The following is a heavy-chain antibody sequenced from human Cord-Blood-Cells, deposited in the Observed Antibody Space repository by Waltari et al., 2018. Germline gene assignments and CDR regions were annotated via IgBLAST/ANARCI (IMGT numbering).Heavy chain of an antibody. V-gene: IGHV3-53*04. Sequence: EVQLMESGGGLVQPGGSLRLSCAASGFTVSSNYMSWVRQAPGKGLEWVSVIYSGGSSYYADSVKGRFTISRHNSKNTLYLQMNSLRAEDTAVYYCASGAVADAFDIWGQGTMVTVSS. D-gene: IGHD6-19*01. CDR3: ASGAVADAFDI. J-gene: IGHJ3*02. CDR2: IYSGGSS. CDR1: GFTVSSNY.